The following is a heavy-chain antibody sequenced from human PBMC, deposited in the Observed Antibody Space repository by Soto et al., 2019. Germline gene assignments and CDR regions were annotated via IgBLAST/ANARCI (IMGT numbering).Heavy chain of an antibody. CDR2: IYSGGST. CDR1: GFTVSSNY. Sequence: GGSLRLSCAASGFTVSSNYMSWVRQAPGKGLEWVSVIYSGGSTYYADSVKGRFTISRDNSKNTLYLQMNSLRAEDTAVYYCASTSTTVVTSYYYYGMDVWGQGTTVTVSS. V-gene: IGHV3-53*01. J-gene: IGHJ6*02. D-gene: IGHD4-17*01. CDR3: ASTSTTVVTSYYYYGMDV.